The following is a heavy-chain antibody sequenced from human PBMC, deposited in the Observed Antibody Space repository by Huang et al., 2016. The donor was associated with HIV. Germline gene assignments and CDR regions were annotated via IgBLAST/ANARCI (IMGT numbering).Heavy chain of an antibody. J-gene: IGHJ3*02. D-gene: IGHD6-13*01. V-gene: IGHV6-1*01. CDR3: ARGRAAGTSDAFDI. CDR2: TYDRSKWYK. Sequence: QVQLQQSGPGLVKPSQTVSLTCAISGDSVSSNSAAWYWIRQSPSRGLEWLVKTYDRSKWYKDYAVSMKGRITINPDTPRNQFSLQLNSVTPEDTAVYYCARGRAAGTSDAFDIWGQGTMVTVSS. CDR1: GDSVSSNSAA.